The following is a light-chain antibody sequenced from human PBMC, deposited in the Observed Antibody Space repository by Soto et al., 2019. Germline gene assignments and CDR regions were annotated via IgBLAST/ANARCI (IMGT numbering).Light chain of an antibody. V-gene: IGKV3-20*01. J-gene: IGKJ4*01. CDR2: GAS. CDR3: QQYGSSPT. Sequence: EIVLTQSAGTRSLSPGERATRSCRASQSVSSSYLAWCQQKPGQAPRLLIYGASSRATGIPDRFSGSGSGTDFTLTISRLEPEDFAVYYCQQYGSSPTFGGGTKVDIK. CDR1: QSVSSSY.